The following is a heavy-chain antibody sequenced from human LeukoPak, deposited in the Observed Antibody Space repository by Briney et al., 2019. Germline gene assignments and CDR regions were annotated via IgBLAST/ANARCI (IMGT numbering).Heavy chain of an antibody. CDR1: GGSISSSSDN. CDR2: IPYVATP. D-gene: IGHD6-19*01. V-gene: IGHV4-39*02. J-gene: IGHJ5*02. Sequence: PSETLSLTCTVSGGSISSSSDNWGWVRERPGRGVEWIVSIPYVATPSYHPTLKSRVTLSVFTSKKHCSLQLTSVTAADTAVYYCARNIRYTSFLICFDPWGQGTLVTVSS. CDR3: ARNIRYTSFLICFDP.